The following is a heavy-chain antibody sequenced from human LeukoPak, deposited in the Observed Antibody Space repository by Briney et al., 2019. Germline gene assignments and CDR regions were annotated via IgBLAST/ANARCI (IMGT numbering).Heavy chain of an antibody. CDR3: AKLEESVTVVVINWSFDY. J-gene: IGHJ4*02. D-gene: IGHD3-22*01. V-gene: IGHV3-23*01. CDR1: GFTFSSYA. CDR2: ISGSGGST. Sequence: SGGSLRLSCAASGFTFSSYAVSWVRQAPGKGLEWVSAISGSGGSTYYADSVKGRFTISRDNSKNTLYLQMNSLRAEDTAVYYCAKLEESVTVVVINWSFDYWGQGTLVTVSS.